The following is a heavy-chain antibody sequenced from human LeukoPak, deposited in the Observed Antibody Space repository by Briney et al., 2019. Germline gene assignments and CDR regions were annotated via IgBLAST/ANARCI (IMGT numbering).Heavy chain of an antibody. Sequence: SETLSFTCTVSGDSISSVSYYWSWIRQPAGKGLEWIGRIYASGSTSYTYFNPSLKSRVTISIDTSKNQFSLKLSSVTAADTAVYYCAKYNARNWFDPWGQGTLVTVSS. J-gene: IGHJ5*02. D-gene: IGHD1-14*01. CDR3: AKYNARNWFDP. CDR2: IYASGSTSYT. V-gene: IGHV4-61*02. CDR1: GDSISSVSYY.